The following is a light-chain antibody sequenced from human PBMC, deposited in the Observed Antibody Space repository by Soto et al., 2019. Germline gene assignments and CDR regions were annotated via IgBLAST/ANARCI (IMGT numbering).Light chain of an antibody. CDR3: SSYTSSSTYV. Sequence: QSAPTQPASVSGSPGQSITISCTGTSSDVGGYNYVSWYQQHPGKAPKLMIYDVSNRPSGVSDRFSGSKSGNTASLTISGLQAEDEVDYYCSSYTSSSTYVFGTGTKLTVL. V-gene: IGLV2-14*01. CDR2: DVS. CDR1: SSDVGGYNY. J-gene: IGLJ1*01.